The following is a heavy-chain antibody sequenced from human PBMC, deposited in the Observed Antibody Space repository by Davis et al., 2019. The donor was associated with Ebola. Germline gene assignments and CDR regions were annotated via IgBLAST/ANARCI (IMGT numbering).Heavy chain of an antibody. J-gene: IGHJ5*02. CDR3: ARGMRPGYWFDP. CDR2: ISYDGSNK. D-gene: IGHD6-25*01. V-gene: IGHV3-30-3*01. Sequence: GESLKISCAASGFTFSSYAMHWVRQAPGKGLEWVAVISYDGSNKYYADSVKGRFTISRDNSKNTLYLQMNSLRAEDTALYYCARGMRPGYWFDPWGQGTLVTVSS. CDR1: GFTFSSYA.